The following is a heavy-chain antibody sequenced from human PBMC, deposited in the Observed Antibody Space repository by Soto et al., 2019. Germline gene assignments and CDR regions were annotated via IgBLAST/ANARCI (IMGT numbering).Heavy chain of an antibody. CDR3: ARDSRGIAAPTVGTFDY. J-gene: IGHJ4*02. Sequence: GGSLRLSCAASGFTFSSYSMNWVRQAPGKGLEWVSSISSSSSYIYYADSVKGRFTISRDNAKNSLYLQVNSLRAEDTAVYYCARDSRGIAAPTVGTFDYWGQGTLVTVSS. CDR2: ISSSSSYI. CDR1: GFTFSSYS. D-gene: IGHD6-6*01. V-gene: IGHV3-21*01.